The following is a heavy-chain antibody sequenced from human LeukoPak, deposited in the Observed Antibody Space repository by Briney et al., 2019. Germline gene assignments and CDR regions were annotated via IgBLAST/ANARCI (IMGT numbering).Heavy chain of an antibody. CDR1: GFTFSSYG. CDR3: AKLISPYDY. V-gene: IGHV3-30*02. J-gene: IGHJ4*02. Sequence: PGTSLRLSCAASGFTFSSYGMHWVRQAPGKGLEWVAFIRYDGNSEYYADSVKGRFTISRDDSKNTLYLQMNSLRAEDTAVYYCAKLISPYDYWGQGTLVLVSS. CDR2: IRYDGNSE.